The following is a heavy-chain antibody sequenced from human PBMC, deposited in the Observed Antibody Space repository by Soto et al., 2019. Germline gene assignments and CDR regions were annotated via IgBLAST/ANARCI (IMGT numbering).Heavy chain of an antibody. Sequence: SETLSLTCTVSGGSISSSSYYWGWIRQPPGKGLEWIGSIYYSGSTYYNPSLKSRVTISVDTSKNQFSLKLSSVTAADTAVYYCARHELWFGECWFDPWGQGTLVTVSS. CDR2: IYYSGST. V-gene: IGHV4-39*01. D-gene: IGHD3-10*01. J-gene: IGHJ5*02. CDR1: GGSISSSSYY. CDR3: ARHELWFGECWFDP.